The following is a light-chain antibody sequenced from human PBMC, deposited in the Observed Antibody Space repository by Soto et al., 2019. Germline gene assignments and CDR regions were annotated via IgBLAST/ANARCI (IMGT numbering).Light chain of an antibody. CDR2: EVY. CDR1: SSDVGGYNY. CDR3: SSYVGTNSYV. J-gene: IGLJ1*01. V-gene: IGLV2-8*01. Sequence: QSVLTQPPSASGSPGQSVTISCTGTSSDVGGYNYVSWYQQHPGKAPKLIIYEVYKRPSGVPDRCSGSKSGNTAALTVSGLQAEDEADYYCSSYVGTNSYVFGTGTKLTVL.